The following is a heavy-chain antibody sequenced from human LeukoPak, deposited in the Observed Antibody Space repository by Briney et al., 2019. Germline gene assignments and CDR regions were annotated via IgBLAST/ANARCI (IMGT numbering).Heavy chain of an antibody. Sequence: SETLSLTCAVYGGSFSDYYWSWVRQPPGKGLEWIGEINHSGTTKYNPSLKSRVTILVDPSKNQFSLKLNSVTAADTAVYYCARTDSNTYYYGSGSYYREDWGQGTLVTVSS. V-gene: IGHV4-34*01. CDR3: ARTDSNTYYYGSGSYYRED. J-gene: IGHJ4*02. CDR1: GGSFSDYY. CDR2: INHSGTT. D-gene: IGHD3-10*01.